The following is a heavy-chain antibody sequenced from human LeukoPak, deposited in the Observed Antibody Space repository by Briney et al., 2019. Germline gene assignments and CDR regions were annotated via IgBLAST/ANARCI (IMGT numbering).Heavy chain of an antibody. J-gene: IGHJ4*02. Sequence: GESLKISCKVSGYSFTSSWIGWGRQMPGKGLEWRGIIYPGDSDTRYSPSFQGQVTISADKSISTAYLQWSSLKAADTAMYYCARQRSSRDRFDYWGQGTLVTVSS. CDR1: GYSFTSSW. D-gene: IGHD3-10*01. V-gene: IGHV5-51*01. CDR3: ARQRSSRDRFDY. CDR2: IYPGDSDT.